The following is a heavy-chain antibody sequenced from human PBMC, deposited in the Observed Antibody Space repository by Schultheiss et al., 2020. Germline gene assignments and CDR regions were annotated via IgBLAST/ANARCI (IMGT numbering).Heavy chain of an antibody. J-gene: IGHJ4*02. D-gene: IGHD4-17*01. CDR1: GGSISSGGYS. Sequence: SETLSLTCAVSGGSISSGGYSWSWIRQPPGKGLEWIGRIYTSGSTNYNPSLKSRVTISVDTSKNQFSLKLSSVTAADTAVYYCARGRRTTVTTGFDYWGQGTLVTVSS. CDR2: IYTSGST. V-gene: IGHV4-61*08. CDR3: ARGRRTTVTTGFDY.